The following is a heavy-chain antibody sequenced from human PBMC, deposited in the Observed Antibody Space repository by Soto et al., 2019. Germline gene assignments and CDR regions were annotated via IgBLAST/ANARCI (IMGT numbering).Heavy chain of an antibody. Sequence: PGVSLRLSCAASGFTFTTYTMNWVRQAPGKGLEWVSSINTDSTYIYYADSVEGRFTISRDNAKNSLFLQMNSLRAEDTAVYYCAGGISDYYDSSGYYAYWGQGTLVTVSS. CDR1: GFTFTTYT. D-gene: IGHD3-22*01. CDR2: INTDSTYI. CDR3: AGGISDYYDSSGYYAY. J-gene: IGHJ4*02. V-gene: IGHV3-21*01.